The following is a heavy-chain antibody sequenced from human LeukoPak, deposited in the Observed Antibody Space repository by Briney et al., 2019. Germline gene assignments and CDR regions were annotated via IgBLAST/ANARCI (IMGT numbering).Heavy chain of an antibody. CDR2: FDPEDGET. D-gene: IGHD3-10*01. J-gene: IGHJ1*01. Sequence: ASVKVSCKVSGYTLTELSMHWVRQAPGKGLEWMGGFDPEDGETIYAQKFQGRVTMTEDTSTDTAYMELSSLRSEDTAVYYCATDPFRGVIPKLQHWGQGTLVTVSS. CDR1: GYTLTELS. V-gene: IGHV1-24*01. CDR3: ATDPFRGVIPKLQH.